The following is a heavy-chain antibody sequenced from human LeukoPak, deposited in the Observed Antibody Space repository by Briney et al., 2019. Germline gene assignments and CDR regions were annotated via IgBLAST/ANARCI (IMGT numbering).Heavy chain of an antibody. D-gene: IGHD7-27*01. CDR2: MNPNSGNT. J-gene: IGHJ4*01. CDR3: ARDVTGDGLVYLVH. V-gene: IGHV1-8*01. CDR1: GYTFTSYD. Sequence: HGASVKVSCKASGYTFTSYDINWVRQATGQGLEWMGWMNPNSGNTGYAQKFQGRVTMTRDTSITTAYLELRSLRSNDTAVYYCARDVTGDGLVYLVHWGLGTLVTVSS.